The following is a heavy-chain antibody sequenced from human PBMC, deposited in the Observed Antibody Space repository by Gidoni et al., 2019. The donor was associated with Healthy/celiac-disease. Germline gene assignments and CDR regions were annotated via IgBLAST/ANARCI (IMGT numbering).Heavy chain of an antibody. J-gene: IGHJ4*02. CDR2: ISSSSSYI. CDR1: GFTFSSYS. Sequence: EVQLVESGGGLVKPGGSLRLSCAASGFTFSSYSMNWFRQAPGKGLEWVSSISSSSSYIYYADSVKGRFTISRDNAKNSLYLQMNSLRAEDTAVYYCAREGGSSIYFDYWGQGTLVTVSS. CDR3: AREGGSSIYFDY. D-gene: IGHD6-13*01. V-gene: IGHV3-21*01.